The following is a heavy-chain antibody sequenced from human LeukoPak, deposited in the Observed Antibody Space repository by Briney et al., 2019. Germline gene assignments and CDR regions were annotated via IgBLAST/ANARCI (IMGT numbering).Heavy chain of an antibody. CDR3: ARDPKDIVLMVYATAGWYFDL. Sequence: GGSLRLSCAASEFTFPMYWMSWVRQAPGKGLEWVSSISSSSSYIYYADSVKGRFTISRDNAKNSLYLQMNSLRAEDTAVYYCARDPKDIVLMVYATAGWYFDLWGRGTLVTVSS. D-gene: IGHD2-8*01. V-gene: IGHV3-21*01. J-gene: IGHJ2*01. CDR2: ISSSSSYI. CDR1: EFTFPMYW.